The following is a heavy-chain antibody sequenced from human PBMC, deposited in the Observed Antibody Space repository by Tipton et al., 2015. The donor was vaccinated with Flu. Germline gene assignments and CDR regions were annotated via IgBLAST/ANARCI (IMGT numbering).Heavy chain of an antibody. CDR2: IYSGGST. D-gene: IGHD3-22*01. J-gene: IGHJ6*02. Sequence: AVSGFTLTRYGMSWVRQAPGKGLEWVSVIYSGGSTYYADSVKGRFTISRDNSKNTLYLQMNSLRAEDTAVYYCARGREDSSGYYYYYYGMDVWGQGTTVTVSS. CDR3: ARGREDSSGYYYYYYGMDV. CDR1: GFTLTRYG. V-gene: IGHV3-66*02.